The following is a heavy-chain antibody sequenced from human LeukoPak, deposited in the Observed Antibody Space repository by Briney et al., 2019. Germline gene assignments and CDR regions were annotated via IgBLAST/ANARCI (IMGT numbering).Heavy chain of an antibody. J-gene: IGHJ4*02. D-gene: IGHD2-21*01. V-gene: IGHV3-23*01. CDR3: AKSFALDY. CDR1: GITLSNYG. Sequence: PGGSLRLSCAVSGITLSNYGMSWVRQAPGKGLEWVSAISGSGGSTYYADSVKGRFTISRDNSKNTLYLQMNSLRAEDTAVYYCAKSFALDYWGQGTLVTVSS. CDR2: ISGSGGST.